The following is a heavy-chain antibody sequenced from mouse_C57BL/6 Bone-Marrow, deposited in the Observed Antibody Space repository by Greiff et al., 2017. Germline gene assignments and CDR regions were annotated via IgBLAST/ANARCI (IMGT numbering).Heavy chain of an antibody. CDR3: ARGAQSDY. V-gene: IGHV1-50*01. CDR1: GYTFTSYW. D-gene: IGHD3-2*02. CDR2: IDPSDSYT. J-gene: IGHJ2*01. Sequence: VQLQQPGAELVKPGASVKLSCKASGYTFTSYWMQWVKQRPGQGLEWIGEIDPSDSYTNYNQKFKGKATLTVDTASSTAYMQLSSLASEDSAVYYCARGAQSDYCGQGTTLTVSS.